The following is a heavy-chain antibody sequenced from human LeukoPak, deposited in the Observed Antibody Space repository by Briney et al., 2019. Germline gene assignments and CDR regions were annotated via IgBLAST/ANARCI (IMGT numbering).Heavy chain of an antibody. J-gene: IGHJ4*02. CDR1: GYTFIQYG. V-gene: IGHV1-69*04. CDR3: ARANTIDRRDGYAGFDY. D-gene: IGHD5-12*01. CDR2: IIPILGIA. Sequence: ASVKVSCKASGYTFIQYGVSWVRQAPGQGLEWMGRIIPILGIANYAQKFQGRVTITADKSTSTAYMELSSLRSEDTAVYYCARANTIDRRDGYAGFDYWGQGTLVTVSS.